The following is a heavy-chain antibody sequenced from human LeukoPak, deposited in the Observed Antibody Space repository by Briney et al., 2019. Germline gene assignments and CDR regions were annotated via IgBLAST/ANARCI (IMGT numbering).Heavy chain of an antibody. J-gene: IGHJ6*03. CDR1: GGSISSYY. CDR2: IYSSGYT. Sequence: SETLSLTCSVSGGSISSYYWSWIRQPPGKGLEWIGYIYSSGYTNYNPSLKSRVTIAVDTSKNQVSLELRSVTAADAAVYYCARQPNYYYYMDVWGKGTTVTVSS. CDR3: ARQPNYYYYMDV. V-gene: IGHV4-59*08.